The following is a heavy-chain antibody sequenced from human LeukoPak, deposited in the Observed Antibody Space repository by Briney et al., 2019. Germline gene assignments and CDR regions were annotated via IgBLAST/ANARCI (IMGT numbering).Heavy chain of an antibody. J-gene: IGHJ6*02. CDR3: ARETGYGDYKGGYGMDV. V-gene: IGHV3-21*01. Sequence: KPGGSLRLSCAASGFTFSSYSMNWVRQAPGKGLEWVSSISSSSSYIYYADSVKGRFAISRDNSKNTLYLQMNGLTADDTAVFYCARETGYGDYKGGYGMDVWGQGTTVTVSS. CDR1: GFTFSSYS. CDR2: ISSSSSYI. D-gene: IGHD4-17*01.